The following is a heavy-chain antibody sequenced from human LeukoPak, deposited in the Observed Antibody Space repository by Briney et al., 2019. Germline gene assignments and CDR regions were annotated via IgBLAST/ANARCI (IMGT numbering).Heavy chain of an antibody. J-gene: IGHJ4*02. CDR3: AKAPGGIVGY. D-gene: IGHD3-16*01. V-gene: IGHV3-53*01. CDR2: IYSGGST. Sequence: GGSLRLSCAASEFSVSSNYMSWVRQAPGKGLEWVSIIYSGGSTFYADSVKGRFTISRDNSKNSLYLQMNSLRADDTAVYYCAKAPGGIVGYWGQGTLVTVSS. CDR1: EFSVSSNY.